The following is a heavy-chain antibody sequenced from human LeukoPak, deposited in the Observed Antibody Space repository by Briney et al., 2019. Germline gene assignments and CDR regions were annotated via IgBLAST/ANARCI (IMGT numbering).Heavy chain of an antibody. J-gene: IGHJ4*02. V-gene: IGHV4-59*01. CDR1: GGSISTYY. CDR2: IYYRGNT. Sequence: PSETLSLTCTVSGGSISTYYWSWIRQSPGKGLGWIGYIYYRGNTNYNPSLKSRVTISLDTSKNQFSLKLSSVTAADTAVYYCARSGSGSYGPVDYWGQGTLVTVSS. D-gene: IGHD3-10*01. CDR3: ARSGSGSYGPVDY.